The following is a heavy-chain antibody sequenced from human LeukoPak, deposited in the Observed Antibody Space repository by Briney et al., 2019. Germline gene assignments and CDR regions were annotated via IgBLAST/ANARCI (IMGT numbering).Heavy chain of an antibody. J-gene: IGHJ6*04. CDR1: GYTFTGYY. Sequence: ASVKVSCKAPGYTFTGYYMHWVRQAPGQGLEWMGWISAYNGNTNYAQKLQGRVTMTTDTPTSTAYMELRSLRSDDTAVYYCARDFPRSGSYYSGMDVWGKGTTVTVSS. CDR2: ISAYNGNT. V-gene: IGHV1-18*04. CDR3: ARDFPRSGSYYSGMDV. D-gene: IGHD3-10*01.